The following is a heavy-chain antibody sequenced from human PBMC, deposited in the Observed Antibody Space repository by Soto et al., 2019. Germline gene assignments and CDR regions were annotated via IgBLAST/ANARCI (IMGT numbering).Heavy chain of an antibody. CDR2: IYYSGST. Sequence: SETLSLTCTVSGGSIISYYWSWIRQPPGKGLEWIGYIYYSGSTNYNPSLKSRVTISVDTSKNQFSLKLSSVTAADTAVYYCARDRLVTEGYGMDVWGQGTTVTVSS. V-gene: IGHV4-59*01. J-gene: IGHJ6*02. CDR1: GGSIISYY. CDR3: ARDRLVTEGYGMDV. D-gene: IGHD2-15*01.